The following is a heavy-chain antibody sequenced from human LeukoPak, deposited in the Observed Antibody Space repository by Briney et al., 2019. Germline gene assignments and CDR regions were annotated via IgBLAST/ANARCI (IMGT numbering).Heavy chain of an antibody. Sequence: GEALKISCKGSGYSFTSYWIGWVRQMPGKGLEWMVIIYPGDSDTRYSPSFQGQVTISADKSISTAYLQWSSLKASDTAMYYCARLWFGELSNYYYYMDVWGKGTTVTVSS. CDR1: GYSFTSYW. J-gene: IGHJ6*03. V-gene: IGHV5-51*01. CDR3: ARLWFGELSNYYYYMDV. CDR2: IYPGDSDT. D-gene: IGHD3-10*01.